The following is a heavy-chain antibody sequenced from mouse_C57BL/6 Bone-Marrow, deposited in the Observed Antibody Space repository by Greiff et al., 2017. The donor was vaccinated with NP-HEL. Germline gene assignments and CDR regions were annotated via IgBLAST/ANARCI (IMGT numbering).Heavy chain of an antibody. Sequence: EVKLVESGGGLVKPGGSLKLSCAASGFTFSSYAMSWVRQTPEKRLEWVATISDGGSYTYYPDNVKGRFTISRDNAKNNLYLQMSHLKSEDTAMYYCARDREGDGYFRDYWGQGTTLTVSS. D-gene: IGHD2-3*01. CDR2: ISDGGSYT. CDR1: GFTFSSYA. CDR3: ARDREGDGYFRDY. V-gene: IGHV5-4*01. J-gene: IGHJ2*01.